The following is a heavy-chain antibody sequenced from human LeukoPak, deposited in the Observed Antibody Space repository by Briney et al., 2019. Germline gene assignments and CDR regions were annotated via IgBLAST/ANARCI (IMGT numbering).Heavy chain of an antibody. D-gene: IGHD3-9*01. CDR3: AKNYDILTGLPDY. V-gene: IGHV3-23*01. CDR1: GFTFNSYA. Sequence: GGSLRLSCAASGFTFNSYAMSWVRQAPGKGLEWVSAISGSGGSTYYADSVKGRFTISRDNSKNTLYLQMNSLRAEDTAVYYCAKNYDILTGLPDYWGQGTLVTVSS. J-gene: IGHJ4*02. CDR2: ISGSGGST.